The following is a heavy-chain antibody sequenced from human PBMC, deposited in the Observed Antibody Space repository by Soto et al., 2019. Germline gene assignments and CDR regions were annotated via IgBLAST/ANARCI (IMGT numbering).Heavy chain of an antibody. D-gene: IGHD3-3*01. CDR3: TRGSEYDFRIGYL. J-gene: IGHJ4*02. V-gene: IGHV1-69*06. CDR2: IVPMFGTS. Sequence: QERLVQSGAEVRKPGSSVKVSCKVTGGTSTRYAINWVRQAPGQGLEWMGGIVPMFGTSKYAQKFQGRVTITAATSTNIAYMELRSLGSEDTALYYCTRGSEYDFRIGYLWGQGTLVSVSS. CDR1: GGTSTRYA.